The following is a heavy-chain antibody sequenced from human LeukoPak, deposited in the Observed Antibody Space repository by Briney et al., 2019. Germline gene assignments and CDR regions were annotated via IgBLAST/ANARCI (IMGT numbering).Heavy chain of an antibody. CDR3: AREGTIFGVVHYYYYSMDV. J-gene: IGHJ6*02. Sequence: GGSLRLSCAASGFTFSSYAMHWVRQAPGKGLEWVAVISYDGSNKYYADSVKGRFTISRDNSKNTLYLQMNSLRAEDTAVYYCAREGTIFGVVHYYYYSMDVWGQGTTVTVSS. V-gene: IGHV3-30-3*01. CDR1: GFTFSSYA. CDR2: ISYDGSNK. D-gene: IGHD3-3*01.